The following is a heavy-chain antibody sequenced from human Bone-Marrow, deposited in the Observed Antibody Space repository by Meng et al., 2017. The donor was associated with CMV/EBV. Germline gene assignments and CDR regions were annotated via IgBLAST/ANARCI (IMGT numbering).Heavy chain of an antibody. CDR1: GFTFSSYW. CDR3: AKGTKSSYCSSTSCYPYYFDY. J-gene: IGHJ4*02. V-gene: IGHV3-74*01. Sequence: GGSLRLSCAASGFTFSSYWMHWVRQAPGKGLVWVSRINSDGSSTSYADSVKGRFTISRDNAKNTLYLQMNSLRAEDTAVYYCAKGTKSSYCSSTSCYPYYFDYWGQGTLVTVSS. D-gene: IGHD2-2*01. CDR2: INSDGSST.